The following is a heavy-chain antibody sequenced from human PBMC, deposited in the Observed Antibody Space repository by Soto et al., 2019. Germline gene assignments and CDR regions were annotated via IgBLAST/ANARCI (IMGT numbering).Heavy chain of an antibody. CDR3: ARDSGYSYGPLDY. D-gene: IGHD5-18*01. V-gene: IGHV3-48*01. CDR2: VSGSSSTT. J-gene: IGHJ4*02. CDR1: GFTFSTYA. Sequence: PGGSLRLSCAASGFTFSTYAMAWVRQAPGKGLEWVSGVSGSSSTTDYADSVKGRFTISRDNAKNTLYLHMNSLRAEDTAVYYCARDSGYSYGPLDYWGQGTLVTVSS.